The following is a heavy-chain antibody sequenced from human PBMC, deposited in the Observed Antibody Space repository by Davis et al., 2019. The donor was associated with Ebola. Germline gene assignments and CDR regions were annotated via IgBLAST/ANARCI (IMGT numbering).Heavy chain of an antibody. J-gene: IGHJ4*02. CDR2: ISSSSSYI. CDR1: GGSFSGYY. D-gene: IGHD3-16*01. V-gene: IGHV3-11*06. CDR3: ARDRLTRFDY. Sequence: LSLPCALYGGSFSGYYWSWIRQPPGNGLEWVSSISSSSSYIYYADSVKGRFTISRDNAKNSLYLQMNSLRAEDTAVYYCARDRLTRFDYWGQGTLVTVSS.